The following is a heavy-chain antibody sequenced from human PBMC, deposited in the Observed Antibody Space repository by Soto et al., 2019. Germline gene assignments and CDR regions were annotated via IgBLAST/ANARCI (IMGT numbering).Heavy chain of an antibody. J-gene: IGHJ6*01. CDR2: IYNSGRT. D-gene: IGHD2-21*02. CDR1: GGSISSGGYY. Sequence: QVQLQESGPGLVKPSQTLSLTCTVSGGSISSGGYYWVWIRQHPGKGLEWIGYIYNSGRTYYNPSLNSRVTISVDTCKNQFPLGPSSVTAADTGVYYCARVCGGDCDYGMDGWGQGTTVTVSS. CDR3: ARVCGGDCDYGMDG. V-gene: IGHV4-31*03.